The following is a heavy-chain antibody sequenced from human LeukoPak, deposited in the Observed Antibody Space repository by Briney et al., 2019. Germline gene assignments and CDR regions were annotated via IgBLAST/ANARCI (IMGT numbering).Heavy chain of an antibody. J-gene: IGHJ4*02. CDR3: ATVVYYYFDY. CDR2: ISAYNGNT. CDR1: GYTFTKYY. D-gene: IGHD1-14*01. V-gene: IGHV1-18*04. Sequence: ASVKVSCKASGYTFTKYYIHWVRQAPGQGLEWMGWISAYNGNTNYAQKLQGRVTMTTDTSTSTAYMELRSLRSEDTAVYYCATVVYYYFDYWGQGTLVTVSS.